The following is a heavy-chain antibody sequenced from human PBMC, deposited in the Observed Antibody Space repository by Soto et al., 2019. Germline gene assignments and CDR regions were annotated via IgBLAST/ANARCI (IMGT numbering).Heavy chain of an antibody. J-gene: IGHJ4*02. CDR3: AKDLRLETYYFDY. CDR2: ISYDGSNK. V-gene: IGHV3-30*18. D-gene: IGHD1-1*01. CDR1: GFTFSSYG. Sequence: GGSLRLSCAASGFTFSSYGMHWVRQAPGKGLEWVAVISYDGSNKYYADSVKGRFTISRDNSKNTLYLQMNGLRAEDTAVYYCAKDLRLETYYFDYWGQGTLVTVSS.